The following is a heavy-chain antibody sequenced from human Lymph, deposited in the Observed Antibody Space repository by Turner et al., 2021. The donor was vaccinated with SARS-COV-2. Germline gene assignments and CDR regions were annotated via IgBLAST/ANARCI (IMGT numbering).Heavy chain of an antibody. D-gene: IGHD2-15*01. J-gene: IGHJ5*02. Sequence: QVQLVESGGGVVQPGRSLRLSCAASGFTFTPYAMHWVRQAPGKGLEWVALISYDGSNKYYADSVKGRFTISRDNSKNTLYLQMNSLRPEDTAVYYCAREGGGWIDPWGQGTLVTVSS. CDR3: AREGGGWIDP. CDR2: ISYDGSNK. V-gene: IGHV3-30-3*01. CDR1: GFTFTPYA.